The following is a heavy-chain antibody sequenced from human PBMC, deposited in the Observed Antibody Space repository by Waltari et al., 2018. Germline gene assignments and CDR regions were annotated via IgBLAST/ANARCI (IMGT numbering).Heavy chain of an antibody. J-gene: IGHJ4*02. D-gene: IGHD6-13*01. CDR1: GFAFRNYA. V-gene: IGHV3-23*01. CDR3: AKEITAADAPYFFDY. CDR2: ISFVGGNT. Sequence: EVQLLESGGILVQPGGSLVLSCAASGFAFRNYAMTWVRQAPGKGLEWVSSISFVGGNTYYADSLKGRFTISRDNSKNTLYLQMNSLTVADTAVYYCAKEITAADAPYFFDYWGRGTLVTVSS.